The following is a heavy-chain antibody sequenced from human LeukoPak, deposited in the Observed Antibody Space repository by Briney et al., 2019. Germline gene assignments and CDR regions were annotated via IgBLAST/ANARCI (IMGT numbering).Heavy chain of an antibody. Sequence: GGSLRLSCAASGFTFSNYAMNWVRQAPGKGLEWVSDISGGGGVTYYADSVKGRFTISRDNSKDTVYLQMNSLRAEDTAVYYCTSTPPEDIAVAGTSSPGGHYWGQGTLVTVSS. CDR3: TSTPPEDIAVAGTSSPGGHY. CDR2: ISGGGGVT. V-gene: IGHV3-23*01. J-gene: IGHJ4*02. CDR1: GFTFSNYA. D-gene: IGHD6-19*01.